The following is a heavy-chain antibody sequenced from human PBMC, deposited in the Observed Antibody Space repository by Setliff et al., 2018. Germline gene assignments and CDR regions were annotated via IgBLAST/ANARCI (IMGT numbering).Heavy chain of an antibody. Sequence: PGGSLRLSCAASGFTFSNAWMSWVRQAPGKGLEWVGRIKSKADGGTTDYAAPVKGRFTISRDDSKNTLYLQMNSLKTEDTAVYYCTRSKRRPEGSDYWGQGTLVTVSS. D-gene: IGHD3-10*01. CDR3: TRSKRRPEGSDY. V-gene: IGHV3-15*01. CDR2: IKSKADGGTT. J-gene: IGHJ4*02. CDR1: GFTFSNAW.